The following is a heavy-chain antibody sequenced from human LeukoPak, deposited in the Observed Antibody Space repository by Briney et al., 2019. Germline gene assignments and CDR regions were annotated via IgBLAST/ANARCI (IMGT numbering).Heavy chain of an antibody. CDR3: ATSSPHYYDSSGYYPFDY. Sequence: SVKLSCKASGGTFSSYAISWVRQAPGQGLEWVGRIIPIFGTANYAQKFQGRVTITTDESTSTAYMELSSLRSEDTAVYYCATSSPHYYDSSGYYPFDYWGQGTLVTVSS. J-gene: IGHJ4*02. CDR2: IIPIFGTA. CDR1: GGTFSSYA. V-gene: IGHV1-69*05. D-gene: IGHD3-22*01.